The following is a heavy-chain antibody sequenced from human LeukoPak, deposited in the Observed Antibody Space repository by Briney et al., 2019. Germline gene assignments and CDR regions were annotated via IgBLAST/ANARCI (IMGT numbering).Heavy chain of an antibody. CDR3: VRQWSGYSYFDY. V-gene: IGHV4-4*09. CDR2: IYTSGST. CDR1: GGSFSSHY. J-gene: IGHJ4*02. D-gene: IGHD3-3*01. Sequence: PSETLSLTCTVSGGSFSSHYWSWIRQPPGKGLEWIGYIYTSGSTNYNPSLKSRVTISVDTSKNQFSLKLNSVTAADTAVYYCVRQWSGYSYFDYWGQGTLVTVSS.